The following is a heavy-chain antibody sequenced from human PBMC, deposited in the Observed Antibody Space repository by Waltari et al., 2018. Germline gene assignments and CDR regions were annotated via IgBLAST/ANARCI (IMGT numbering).Heavy chain of an antibody. CDR2: ISSIGGST. D-gene: IGHD6-19*01. CDR3: ANYGSGWLFPFY. Sequence: EVQLLQSGGGLVQPGGSLRHAGAAAGFIFSNYAMTWVRQAPGKGLEWVSTISSIGGSTYYADSVRGRFTISRDSSKNILYLQMNSLKDEDTAVYYCANYGSGWLFPFYWGQGTLVTVSS. V-gene: IGHV3-23*01. J-gene: IGHJ4*02. CDR1: GFIFSNYA.